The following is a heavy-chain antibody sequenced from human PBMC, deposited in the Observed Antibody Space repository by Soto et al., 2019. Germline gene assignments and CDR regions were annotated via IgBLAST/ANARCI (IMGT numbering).Heavy chain of an antibody. CDR2: VNPIVSMS. J-gene: IGHJ4*02. V-gene: IGHV1-69*02. Sequence: QVQLVQSGAEVKRPGSSVMVSCKASGDTFNFYSINWVRQAPGLGLEWMGRVNPIVSMSNYAQKFQGRVTITADKSTSTAYMELSSLRSEDTAIYYCASSYGSGYRAFDSWGQGALVTVSS. D-gene: IGHD3-10*01. CDR1: GDTFNFYS. CDR3: ASSYGSGYRAFDS.